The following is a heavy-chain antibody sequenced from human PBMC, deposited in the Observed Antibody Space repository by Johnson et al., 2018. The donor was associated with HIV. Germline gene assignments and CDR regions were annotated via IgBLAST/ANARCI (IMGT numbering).Heavy chain of an antibody. Sequence: QVQLVESGGGVVRPGESLRLSCAAPGFTFSTYAMHWVRQAPGKGLEWVSFIRFDGSNKYYADSVKGRFTISRDNSKNTLYLQMNILRAEDTAVYYCARGGLLSPDAFDIWGQGTMVTVSS. CDR1: GFTFSTYA. V-gene: IGHV3-30*02. CDR2: IRFDGSNK. J-gene: IGHJ3*02. CDR3: ARGGLLSPDAFDI. D-gene: IGHD2-21*02.